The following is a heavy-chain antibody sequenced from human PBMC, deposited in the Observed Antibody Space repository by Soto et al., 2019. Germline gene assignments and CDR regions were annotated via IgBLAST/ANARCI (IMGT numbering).Heavy chain of an antibody. CDR3: AKDSYSSSWYMGY. V-gene: IGHV3-9*01. CDR1: GFTFDDYA. J-gene: IGHJ4*02. D-gene: IGHD6-13*01. CDR2: ISWNSGSI. Sequence: EVQLVESGGGLVQPGRSLRLSCAASGFTFDDYAMHWVRQAPGKGLEWVSGISWNSGSIGYADSVKGRFTISRDNAKNYLYLQMNSLRAEDTALYYCAKDSYSSSWYMGYWGQGTLVTVSS.